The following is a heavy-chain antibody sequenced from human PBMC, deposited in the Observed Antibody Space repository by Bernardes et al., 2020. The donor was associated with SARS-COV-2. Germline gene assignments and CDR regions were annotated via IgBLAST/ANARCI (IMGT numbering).Heavy chain of an antibody. D-gene: IGHD3-3*01. CDR3: ARGTPGGFWSGYYVWGEKLPFDY. V-gene: IGHV1-2*06. Sequence: ASVKVSCKASGYTFTGFQMHWVRQAPGQGLEWMGRMNPCTGYTRYAQKFQGRVTMTRDTSTSTVYMELRSLRSDDTAVYYCARGTPGGFWSGYYVWGEKLPFDYWGQGTLVTVSS. CDR2: MNPCTGYT. CDR1: GYTFTGFQ. J-gene: IGHJ4*02.